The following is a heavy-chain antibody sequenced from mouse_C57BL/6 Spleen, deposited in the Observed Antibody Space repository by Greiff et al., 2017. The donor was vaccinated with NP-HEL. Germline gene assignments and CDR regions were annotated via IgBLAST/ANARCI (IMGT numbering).Heavy chain of an antibody. V-gene: IGHV10-1*01. Sequence: VQLKESGGGLVQPKGSLKLSCAASGFSFNTYAMNWVRQAPGKGLEWVARIRSKSNNYATYYADSVKDRFTISRDDSESMLYLQMNNLKTEDTAMYYCVRRSSDGLMDYWGQGTSVTVSS. CDR2: IRSKSNNYAT. CDR1: GFSFNTYA. CDR3: VRRSSDGLMDY. D-gene: IGHD2-3*01. J-gene: IGHJ4*01.